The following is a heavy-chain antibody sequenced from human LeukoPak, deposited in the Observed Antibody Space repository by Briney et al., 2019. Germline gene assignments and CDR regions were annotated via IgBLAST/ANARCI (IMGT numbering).Heavy chain of an antibody. CDR1: GITLSHYG. D-gene: IGHD3-10*01. V-gene: IGHV3-23*01. CDR2: LSGSGGGT. J-gene: IGHJ4*02. Sequence: GGSLRLSCAVSGITLSHYGMSWVRQAPGKGLEWVAGLSGSGGGTNYADSVQGRFTFSRDNPKNTLYLQMNSLRAEDTAVYFCAKRGVVIRVFLVGFHKEAYYFDSWGQGALVTVSS. CDR3: AKRGVVIRVFLVGFHKEAYYFDS.